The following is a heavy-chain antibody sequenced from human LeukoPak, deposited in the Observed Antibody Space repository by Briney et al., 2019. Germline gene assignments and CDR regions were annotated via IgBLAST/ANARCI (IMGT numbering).Heavy chain of an antibody. CDR1: RFTFSSYS. CDR2: ISRTSSYI. J-gene: IGHJ4*02. Sequence: PGGSLRLSCAASRFTFSSYSMNWVRQAPGKGLEWVSSISRTSSYIYYADSVKGRFTISRDNAKNSLYLQMNSLRAEDTAVYYCARDSASHMTTVTFAYWGQGTLVTVSS. CDR3: ARDSASHMTTVTFAY. D-gene: IGHD4-17*01. V-gene: IGHV3-21*01.